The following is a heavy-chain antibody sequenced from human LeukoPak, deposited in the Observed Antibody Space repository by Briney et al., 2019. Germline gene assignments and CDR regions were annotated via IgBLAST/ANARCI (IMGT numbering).Heavy chain of an antibody. CDR3: ARDGIAAAGTFDY. CDR2: FDPEDGET. V-gene: IGHV1-24*01. J-gene: IGHJ4*02. Sequence: GASVKVSCKVSGYTLTELSMHWVRQAPGKGLEWMGGFDPEDGETIYAQKLQGRVTMTTDTSTSTAYMELRSLRSDDTAVYYCARDGIAAAGTFDYWGQGTLVTVSS. CDR1: GYTLTELS. D-gene: IGHD6-13*01.